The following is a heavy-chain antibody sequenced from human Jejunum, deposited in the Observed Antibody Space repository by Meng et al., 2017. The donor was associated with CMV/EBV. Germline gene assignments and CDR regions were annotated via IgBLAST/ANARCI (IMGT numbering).Heavy chain of an antibody. CDR1: GGSIGSGDYY. D-gene: IGHD3-3*01. CDR2: IHDTGST. Sequence: VLWRGSGKGLAKSSHTFSLPCSVCGGSIGSGDYYWSWIRQPPGKGLEWIGYIHDTGSTSHNPSLKSRVDISLGTSKNQFSLTLNSVTAEDTAVYFCARGSIFVSFDSWGQGTLVTVSS. J-gene: IGHJ4*02. CDR3: ARGSIFVSFDS. V-gene: IGHV4-30-4*08.